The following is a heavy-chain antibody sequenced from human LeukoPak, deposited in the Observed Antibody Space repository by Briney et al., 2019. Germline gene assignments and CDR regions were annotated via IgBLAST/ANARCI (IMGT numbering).Heavy chain of an antibody. CDR2: VSTNGRKT. CDR1: GFTFSTYA. J-gene: IGHJ4*02. CDR3: VKDRDSGYDSLGY. Sequence: GGSLRLSCSASGFTFSTYAMHWVRQAPGKGLEYVSAVSTNGRKTYYTDSVKGRFTISRDNSKNTLFLQMSSLRPEDTAVYYCVKDRDSGYDSLGYWGQGTLVTVSS. D-gene: IGHD5-12*01. V-gene: IGHV3-64D*09.